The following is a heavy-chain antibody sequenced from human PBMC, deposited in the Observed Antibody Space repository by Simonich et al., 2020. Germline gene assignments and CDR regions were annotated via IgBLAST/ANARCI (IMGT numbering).Heavy chain of an antibody. Sequence: GGGLVQPGGSLRLSCAASGFTFSSYAMSWVRQAPGKGLEWVSAISGSGGSTYYADSVKGRFTISRDNSKNTLYRQMNGLRAEETAVYYCAKDLGERITMIVVVIDAFDIWGQGTMVTVSS. D-gene: IGHD3-22*01. CDR2: ISGSGGST. V-gene: IGHV3-23*01. CDR3: AKDLGERITMIVVVIDAFDI. CDR1: GFTFSSYA. J-gene: IGHJ3*02.